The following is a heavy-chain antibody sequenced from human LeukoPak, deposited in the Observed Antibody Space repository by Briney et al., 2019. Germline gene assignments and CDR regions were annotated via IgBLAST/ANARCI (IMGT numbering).Heavy chain of an antibody. CDR3: ARLDLYYDFWSGYLDY. CDR1: GYTFTSYG. V-gene: IGHV1-18*01. Sequence: ASVKVSCKASGYTFTSYGISWVRQAPGQGLEWMGWISAYNGNTNYAQKLQGRVTMTTDTSTSTAYMELRSLRSDDTAVCYCARLDLYYDFWSGYLDYWGQGTLVTVSS. CDR2: ISAYNGNT. J-gene: IGHJ4*02. D-gene: IGHD3-3*01.